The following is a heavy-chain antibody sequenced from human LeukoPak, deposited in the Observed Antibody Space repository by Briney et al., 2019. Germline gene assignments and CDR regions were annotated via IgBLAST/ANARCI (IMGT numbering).Heavy chain of an antibody. CDR3: ARGRGYYDSRSNFWFDP. CDR1: GGSFSGYY. V-gene: IGHV4-34*01. Sequence: SETLSLTCAVYGGSFSGYYWSWIRQPPGKGLEWIGEINHSGSTNYNPSLKSRVTISVDTSKNQFSLKLSSVTAADTAVYYCARGRGYYDSRSNFWFDPWGQGILVTVSS. CDR2: INHSGST. J-gene: IGHJ5*02. D-gene: IGHD3-22*01.